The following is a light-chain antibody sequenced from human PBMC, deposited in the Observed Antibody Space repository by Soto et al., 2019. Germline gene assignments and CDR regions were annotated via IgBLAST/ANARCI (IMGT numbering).Light chain of an antibody. CDR3: CSYAGSSALYV. CDR2: EVS. CDR1: SSGVGSYNL. V-gene: IGLV2-23*02. J-gene: IGLJ1*01. Sequence: QSVLTQPASVSGSPGQSITISCSGTSSGVGSYNLVSWYQQPPGKAPKLMIYEVSKRPSGLSNRFSGSKSGNTASLTISGLQAEDEADYYCCSYAGSSALYVLGTGTKVTVL.